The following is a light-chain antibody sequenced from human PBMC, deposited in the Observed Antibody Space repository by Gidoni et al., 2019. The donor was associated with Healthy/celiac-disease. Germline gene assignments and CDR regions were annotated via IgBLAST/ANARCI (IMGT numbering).Light chain of an antibody. V-gene: IGKV3-15*01. CDR2: GAS. Sequence: EIVMPPSPATLSVSPGERATLSCRASQSVSSNLAWYQQKPGQAPRLLIYGASTRATGIPARCSGSGSGKEFTRTSSSLQSEDLAVYYCKQYKNWPRTFGQXTKVEIK. J-gene: IGKJ1*01. CDR3: KQYKNWPRT. CDR1: QSVSSN.